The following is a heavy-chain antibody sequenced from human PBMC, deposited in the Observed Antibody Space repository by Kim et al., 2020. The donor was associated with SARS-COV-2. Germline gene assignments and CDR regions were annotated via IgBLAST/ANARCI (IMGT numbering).Heavy chain of an antibody. J-gene: IGHJ4*02. V-gene: IGHV1-3*01. CDR1: GYRFTTYA. Sequence: ASVKVSCKASGYRFTTYAVHWVRQAPGQSLEWMGWINAGNGDTHYSQKFHGRVTMTSSPDCTAASVSLSTVLSDYTWLYYCARNPVTTIDFDYWGQGTLV. D-gene: IGHD5-12*01. CDR3: ARNPVTTIDFDY. CDR2: INAGNGDT.